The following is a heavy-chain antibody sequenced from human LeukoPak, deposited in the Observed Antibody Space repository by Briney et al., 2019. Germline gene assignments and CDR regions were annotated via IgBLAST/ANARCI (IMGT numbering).Heavy chain of an antibody. CDR2: IIPIFGTA. CDR3: ATRYGSGSYFLDY. CDR1: GGTFSSYA. D-gene: IGHD3-10*01. Sequence: ASVTVSCKASGGTFSSYAISWVRQAPGQGLEWMGGIIPIFGTANYAQKFQGRVTITADGSTSTAYMELSSLRSEDTAVYYCATRYGSGSYFLDYWGQGTLVTVSS. V-gene: IGHV1-69*13. J-gene: IGHJ4*02.